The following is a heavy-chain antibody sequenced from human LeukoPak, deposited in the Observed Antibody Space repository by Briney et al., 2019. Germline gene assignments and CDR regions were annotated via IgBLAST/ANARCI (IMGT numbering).Heavy chain of an antibody. Sequence: GGSLRLSCAASGFTFSSYAMHWARQAPGKGLEWVAVISYDGSNKYYADSVKGRFTISRDNSKNTLYLQMNSLRAEDTAVYYCASRDGYKDYWGQGTLVTVSS. J-gene: IGHJ4*02. CDR1: GFTFSSYA. V-gene: IGHV3-30-3*01. D-gene: IGHD5-24*01. CDR3: ASRDGYKDY. CDR2: ISYDGSNK.